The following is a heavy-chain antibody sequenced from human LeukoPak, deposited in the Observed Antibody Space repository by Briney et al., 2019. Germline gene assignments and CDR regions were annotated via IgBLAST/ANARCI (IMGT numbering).Heavy chain of an antibody. V-gene: IGHV1-2*02. CDR3: ARGGDDYGGNSFPCGY. Sequence: ASVKVSCKASGYTFTGYYMHWVRQAPGQGLEWMGWINPNSGGTNCAQKFQGRVTMTRDTSISTAYMELSRLRSDDTAVYYCARGGDDYGGNSFPCGYWGQGALVTVSS. CDR1: GYTFTGYY. D-gene: IGHD4-23*01. CDR2: INPNSGGT. J-gene: IGHJ4*02.